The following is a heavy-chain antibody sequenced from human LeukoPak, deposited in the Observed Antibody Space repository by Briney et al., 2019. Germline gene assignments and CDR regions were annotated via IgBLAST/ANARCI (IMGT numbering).Heavy chain of an antibody. CDR2: ITTSDFYT. CDR3: ARVRSSGYDLAPFDY. CDR1: GFTFMTYG. J-gene: IGHJ4*02. Sequence: PRGSLRLSCAASGFTFMTYGMNWVRQAPGKGLEWLSSITTSDFYTYYADAVKGRFTISTDTANNSLYLQMNSLRGEDTAVYYCARVRSSGYDLAPFDYWGQSTLVTVSS. V-gene: IGHV3-21*01. D-gene: IGHD5-12*01.